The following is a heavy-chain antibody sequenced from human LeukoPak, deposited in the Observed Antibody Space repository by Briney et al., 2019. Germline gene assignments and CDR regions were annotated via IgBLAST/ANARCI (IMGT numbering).Heavy chain of an antibody. Sequence: SETLSLTCAVYGGSFSGYYWSWIRQPPGKGLEWIGEINHSGSTNYNPSLKSRVTISVDTSKNQFSLKLSSVTAADTAVYYCARGPPVLRFLEWLFVDAFDIWGQGTMVTVSS. CDR3: ARGPPVLRFLEWLFVDAFDI. CDR2: INHSGST. J-gene: IGHJ3*02. D-gene: IGHD3-3*01. V-gene: IGHV4-34*01. CDR1: GGSFSGYY.